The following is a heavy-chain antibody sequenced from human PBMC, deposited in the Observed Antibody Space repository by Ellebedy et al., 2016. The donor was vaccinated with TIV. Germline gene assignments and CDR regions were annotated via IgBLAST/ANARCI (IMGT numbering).Heavy chain of an antibody. CDR2: MHSSGTT. CDR3: ARDSKKGWAFDI. CDR1: GGSISGYY. V-gene: IGHV4-59*12. Sequence: SETLSLTCSVSGGSISGYYWNWIRQPPGKGLECIGYMHSSGTTNYNPSLKSRVTISLDTSKNQFSLKLNPVTAADTAVYYCARDSKKGWAFDIWGQGTMVTVSS. D-gene: IGHD6-19*01. J-gene: IGHJ3*02.